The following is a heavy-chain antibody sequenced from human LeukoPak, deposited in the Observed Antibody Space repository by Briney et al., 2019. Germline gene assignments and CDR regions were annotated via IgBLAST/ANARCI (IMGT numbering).Heavy chain of an antibody. Sequence: PGRSLRLSCAASGFTFSSYAMHWVRQAPGKGLEWVAVISYDGSNKYYADSVKGRFTISRDNSKNTLYLQMNSLRAEDTAVYYCAKGYLSRGIAARRSQNFWFDPWGQGTLVTVSS. J-gene: IGHJ5*02. V-gene: IGHV3-30*04. CDR3: AKGYLSRGIAARRSQNFWFDP. CDR2: ISYDGSNK. CDR1: GFTFSSYA. D-gene: IGHD6-6*01.